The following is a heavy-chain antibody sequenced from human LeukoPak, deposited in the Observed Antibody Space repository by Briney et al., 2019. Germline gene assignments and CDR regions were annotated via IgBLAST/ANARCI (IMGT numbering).Heavy chain of an antibody. CDR1: GFAFISYG. CDR3: AKGLTLNFISSYFDY. CDR2: IRYDGSNK. J-gene: IGHJ4*02. V-gene: IGHV3-30*02. D-gene: IGHD3-10*01. Sequence: GGSLRLSCAASGFAFISYGMHWVRQAPGKGLEWVAFIRYDGSNKYYADSVKGRFTISRDNSKNTLYLQMNSLRAEDTAVYYCAKGLTLNFISSYFDYWGQGTLVTVSS.